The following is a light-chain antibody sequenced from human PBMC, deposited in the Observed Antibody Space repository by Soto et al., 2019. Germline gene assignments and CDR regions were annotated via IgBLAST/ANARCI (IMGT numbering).Light chain of an antibody. CDR3: KQYHNLWT. CDR1: HYVYTN. J-gene: IGKJ1*01. Sequence: EIVMTQSPATLSVSPGERATLSCTASHYVYTNVAWFQQRPGQAPSLLIYRASTRATGTPARFSGSGSETEFTLNITSLMSEDFAIYYCKQYHNLWTFGQGTEV. V-gene: IGKV3-15*01. CDR2: RAS.